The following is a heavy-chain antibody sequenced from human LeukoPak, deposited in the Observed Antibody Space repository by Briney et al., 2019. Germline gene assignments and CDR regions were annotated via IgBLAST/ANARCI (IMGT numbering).Heavy chain of an antibody. D-gene: IGHD4-23*01. CDR3: ARDRGGNLPWAAFDI. J-gene: IGHJ3*02. V-gene: IGHV3-48*03. CDR1: GFTFSSYE. CDR2: ISSSGSTI. Sequence: GGSLRLSCAASGFTFSSYEMNWVRQAPGKGLERVSYISSSGSTIYYADSVKGRFTISRDNAKNSLYLQMNSLRAEDTAVYYCARDRGGNLPWAAFDIWGQGTMVTVSS.